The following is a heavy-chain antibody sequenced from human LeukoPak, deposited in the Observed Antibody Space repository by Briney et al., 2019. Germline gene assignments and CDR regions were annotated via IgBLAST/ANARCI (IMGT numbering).Heavy chain of an antibody. D-gene: IGHD3-22*01. V-gene: IGHV1-69*13. J-gene: IGHJ6*02. Sequence: GASVKVSCKASGGTFSSYAISWVRQAPGQGLEWMGGIIPIFGTANYAQKSQGRVTITADESTSTAYMELSSLRSEDTAVYYCARGYDSSGYYYYPSYGMDVWGQGTTVTVS. CDR2: IIPIFGTA. CDR3: ARGYDSSGYYYYPSYGMDV. CDR1: GGTFSSYA.